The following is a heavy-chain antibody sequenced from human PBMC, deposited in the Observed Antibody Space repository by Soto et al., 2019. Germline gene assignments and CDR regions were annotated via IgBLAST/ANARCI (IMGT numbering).Heavy chain of an antibody. CDR3: AKDSYGSGTDYFYGMDV. CDR2: IYYSGST. J-gene: IGHJ6*02. CDR1: GGSISSSIYY. Sequence: PSETLSLTCTVSGGSISSSIYYWGWIRQPPGKGLEWIGSIYYSGSTYYNPSLKSRVTISVDSSKNQFSLKLSSVTAADTAVYYCAKDSYGSGTDYFYGMDVRGQGTTVTVSS. D-gene: IGHD3-10*01. V-gene: IGHV4-39*02.